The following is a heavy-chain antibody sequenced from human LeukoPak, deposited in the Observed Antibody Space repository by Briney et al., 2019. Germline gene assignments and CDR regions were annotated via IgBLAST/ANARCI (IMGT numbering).Heavy chain of an antibody. CDR3: ARDGGVYCGGDCYVNWFDP. CDR2: ISSSGSTI. J-gene: IGHJ5*02. Sequence: GGSLRLSCAASGFTFSSYEMNWVRQAPGKGLERVSYISSSGSTIYYADSVEGRFTISRDNAKNSLYLQMNSLRAEDTAVYYCARDGGVYCGGDCYVNWFDPWGQGTLVTVSS. CDR1: GFTFSSYE. D-gene: IGHD2-21*02. V-gene: IGHV3-48*03.